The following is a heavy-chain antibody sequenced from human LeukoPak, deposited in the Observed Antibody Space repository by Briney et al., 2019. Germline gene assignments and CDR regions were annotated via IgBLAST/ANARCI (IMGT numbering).Heavy chain of an antibody. CDR1: GYTFTSYD. V-gene: IGHV1-8*01. J-gene: IGHJ5*02. CDR2: MNPSRGNT. D-gene: IGHD5-12*01. CDR3: TRGPSGYGLGWFDP. Sequence: ASVTVSCKASGYTFTSYDVNWVRQATGQGLEWMGWMNPSRGNTGFGQKFQGRVSLTRDTSTSTAYMELSSLRSDDTAVYYCTRGPSGYGLGWFDPWGQGTLVTVSS.